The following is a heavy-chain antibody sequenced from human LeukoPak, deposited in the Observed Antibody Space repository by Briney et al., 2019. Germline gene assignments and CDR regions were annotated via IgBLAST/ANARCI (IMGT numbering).Heavy chain of an antibody. CDR2: ISWNSGDI. D-gene: IGHD3-10*01. Sequence: GGSLRLSCAASGFTFGDHGMHWVRQAPGRGLEWVSGISWNSGDIGYADSVKGRFTISRDNAKNSLYVQMNNLKPEDTALYYCAKASGSGTFNPFDYWGQGTLVTVSS. V-gene: IGHV3-9*01. J-gene: IGHJ4*02. CDR1: GFTFGDHG. CDR3: AKASGSGTFNPFDY.